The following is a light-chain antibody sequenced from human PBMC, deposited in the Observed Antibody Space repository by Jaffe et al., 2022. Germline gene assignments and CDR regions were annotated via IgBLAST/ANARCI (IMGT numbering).Light chain of an antibody. CDR2: RNN. J-gene: IGLJ3*02. CDR1: SSNIGASYG. V-gene: IGLV1-40*01. CDR3: QSYDSSLSAWV. Sequence: QSVLTQPPSVSGAPGQRVTISCTGSSSNIGASYGVHWYQQLPGTAPKLLISRNNNRPSGVPDRFSGSRSGTSASLAITGLQAEDEADYYCQSYDSSLSAWVFGGGTKLTVL.